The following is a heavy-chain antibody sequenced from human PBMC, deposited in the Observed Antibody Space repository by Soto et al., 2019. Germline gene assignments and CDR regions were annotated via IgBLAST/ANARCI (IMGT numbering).Heavy chain of an antibody. CDR2: IISSGQI. CDR1: TFSFSTYS. D-gene: IGHD3-3*01. J-gene: IGHJ5*01. CDR3: ERGLDFCDDTTCLSMIWFDS. V-gene: IGHV3-21*01. Sequence: PGGSLRLSCVASTFSFSTYSMNWVRQAPGKGLEWVSSIISSGQIYYADSVKGRFTISRDNANKSLFLQMNSLRAEDTAVYYCERGLDFCDDTTCLSMIWFDSWGQGTLVTVSS.